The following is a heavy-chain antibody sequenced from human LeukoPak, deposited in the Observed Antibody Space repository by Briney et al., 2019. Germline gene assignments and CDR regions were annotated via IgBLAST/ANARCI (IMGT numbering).Heavy chain of an antibody. V-gene: IGHV4-59*08. Sequence: SETLSLTCTVSGASISSYYWSWIRQPPGKGLEWIGYIYYSGSTNYNPSLKSRVTISVDTSKNQFSLKLSSVTAADTAVYYCARTPSQLAIGYYFDYWGQGTLVTVSS. D-gene: IGHD6-13*01. CDR2: IYYSGST. CDR3: ARTPSQLAIGYYFDY. CDR1: GASISSYY. J-gene: IGHJ4*02.